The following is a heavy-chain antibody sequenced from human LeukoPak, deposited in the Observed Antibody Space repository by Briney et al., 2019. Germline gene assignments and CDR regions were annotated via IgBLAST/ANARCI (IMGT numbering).Heavy chain of an antibody. D-gene: IGHD6-13*01. CDR3: ARDSARLSSSWYEGYYYYYYGMDV. J-gene: IGHJ6*02. V-gene: IGHV3-30*03. CDR1: GFTFSSYG. CDR2: ISYVGSNK. Sequence: PGRSLRLSCAASGFTFSSYGMHWVRQAPGKGLEWVAVISYVGSNKYYAGSVKGRFTISRDNSKNTLYLQMNSLRAEDTAVYYCARDSARLSSSWYEGYYYYYYGMDVWGQGTTVTVSS.